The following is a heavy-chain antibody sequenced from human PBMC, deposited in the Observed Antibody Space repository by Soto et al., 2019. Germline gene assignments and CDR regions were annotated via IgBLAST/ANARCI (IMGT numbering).Heavy chain of an antibody. J-gene: IGHJ3*01. Sequence: GESLKISCKGSGYSFTTYYITWVRQMPGKGLQWMGRIDPSDSYTNYSPSFQGHVAFSVDKSIDTAYVQWSSLKASDTAMYYCARHRIIVAGTNPFDVWGQGTMVTVSS. CDR3: ARHRIIVAGTNPFDV. CDR1: GYSFTTYY. CDR2: IDPSDSYT. D-gene: IGHD6-19*01. V-gene: IGHV5-10-1*01.